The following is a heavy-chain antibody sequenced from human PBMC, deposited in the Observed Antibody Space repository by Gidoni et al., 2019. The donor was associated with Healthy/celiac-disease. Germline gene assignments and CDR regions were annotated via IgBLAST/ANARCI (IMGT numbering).Heavy chain of an antibody. CDR3: ARNLGPDAFDI. CDR2: IKHSGST. V-gene: IGHV4-34*01. J-gene: IGHJ3*02. D-gene: IGHD7-27*01. CDR1: GGSFSGYY. Sequence: QVQLQQWGAGLLKPSETLSLTCAVYGGSFSGYYWSWIRQPPGKGLEWIGEIKHSGSTNYNPSLKSRVTISVDTSKNQFSLKLSSVTAADTAVYYCARNLGPDAFDIWGQGTMVTVSS.